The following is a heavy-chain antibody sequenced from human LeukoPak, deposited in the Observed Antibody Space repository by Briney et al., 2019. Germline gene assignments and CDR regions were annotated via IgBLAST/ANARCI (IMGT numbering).Heavy chain of an antibody. D-gene: IGHD5-24*01. J-gene: IGHJ4*02. Sequence: GGSLRLSCAASGFTFDGYTMHWVRQAPGKGLEWVSLISWDGGSTYYADSVKGRFTISRDNSKNSLYLQMNSLRTEDTALYYCAKDFGDGYNFHYFDYWGQRTLVTVSS. CDR1: GFTFDGYT. V-gene: IGHV3-43*01. CDR2: ISWDGGST. CDR3: AKDFGDGYNFHYFDY.